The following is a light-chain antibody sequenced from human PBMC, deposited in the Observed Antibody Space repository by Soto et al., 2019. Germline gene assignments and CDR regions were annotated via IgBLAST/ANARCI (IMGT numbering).Light chain of an antibody. CDR1: QSVLYNSNNKNY. J-gene: IGKJ4*01. V-gene: IGKV4-1*01. Sequence: DIVMTQSPDSLAVSLGERATINCKSSQSVLYNSNNKNYLAWYQQKPGQPPKLLIFWASTRESGVPDRFSVSGSGTDFTLAISSLQAEDVAVYYCQQYYSFPFTFGGGTKEEI. CDR3: QQYYSFPFT. CDR2: WAS.